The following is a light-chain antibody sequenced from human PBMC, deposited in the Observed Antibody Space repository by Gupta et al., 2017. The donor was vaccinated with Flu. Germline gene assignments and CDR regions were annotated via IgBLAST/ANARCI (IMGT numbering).Light chain of an antibody. J-gene: IGKJ2*01. Sequence: EIVLTQSPATLSLSPGERATVSCRASQSVSRYLAWYQQKPGQAPGLLIYDASNKATGSPARFSGSGSGTDFTLTISSLEPEDSAVYYCQQRSKWPMYSFGQGTKLEIK. CDR2: DAS. V-gene: IGKV3-11*01. CDR3: QQRSKWPMYS. CDR1: QSVSRY.